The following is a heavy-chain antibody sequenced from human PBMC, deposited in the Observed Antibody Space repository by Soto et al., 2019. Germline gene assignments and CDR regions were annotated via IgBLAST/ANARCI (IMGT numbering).Heavy chain of an antibody. CDR3: ARSRDRCGGDCYSVYAAFDL. CDR2: IIPLGSSQ. CDR1: GATYSPFIAYA. V-gene: IGHV1-69*04. J-gene: IGHJ3*01. Sequence: QVQLVQSGAEVKKPGSLLKVSCKASGATYSPFIAYAISWLRQAPGQGLEWMGSIIPLGSSQHYAEGFQGRATISADRSTFSVSLELTNLTADDAAVYFCARSRDRCGGDCYSVYAAFDLWGQGTAVTVSS. D-gene: IGHD2-21*02.